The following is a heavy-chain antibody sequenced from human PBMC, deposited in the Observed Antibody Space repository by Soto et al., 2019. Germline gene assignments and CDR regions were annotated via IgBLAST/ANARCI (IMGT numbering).Heavy chain of an antibody. J-gene: IGHJ6*02. CDR2: ISAYNGNT. V-gene: IGHV1-18*01. CDR1: GYTFTSYG. CDR3: ARRYFDWLLPSRYYGMDV. D-gene: IGHD3-9*01. Sequence: QVQLVQSGAEVKKPGASVKVSCKASGYTFTSYGISWVRQAPGQGLEWMGWISAYNGNTNYAQKLQGRVTMTTDTTTSTAYMELRSLRSDDTAVYYCARRYFDWLLPSRYYGMDVWGQGTTVTVSS.